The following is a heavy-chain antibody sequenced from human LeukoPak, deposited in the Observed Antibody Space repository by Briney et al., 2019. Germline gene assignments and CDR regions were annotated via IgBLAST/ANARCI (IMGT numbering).Heavy chain of an antibody. V-gene: IGHV3-21*01. CDR2: ISSSISYI. CDR1: GFTFSSYS. D-gene: IGHD1-26*01. J-gene: IGHJ4*02. Sequence: GGSLRLSCAASGFTFSSYSINWVRQAPGKGLEWVSSISSSISYIYYADSVKGRFTISRDNAKNSLYLQMNSLRAEGTAVYYCARGESFDYWGQGTLVTVSS. CDR3: ARGESFDY.